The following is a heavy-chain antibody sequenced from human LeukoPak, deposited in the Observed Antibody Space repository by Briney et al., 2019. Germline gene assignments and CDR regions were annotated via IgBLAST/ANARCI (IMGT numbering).Heavy chain of an antibody. V-gene: IGHV4-39*07. Sequence: SETLSLTCTVSGGSIRSSSYNWGWIRQPPVKGLEWIGSIHYTGTTFYNPSLKSRVTISIDTSKNQFSLKLSSVTAADTAVYYCARTGGSFYFYYYMDVWGKGTTVTVSS. J-gene: IGHJ6*03. CDR1: GGSIRSSSYN. D-gene: IGHD1-26*01. CDR3: ARTGGSFYFYYYMDV. CDR2: IHYTGTT.